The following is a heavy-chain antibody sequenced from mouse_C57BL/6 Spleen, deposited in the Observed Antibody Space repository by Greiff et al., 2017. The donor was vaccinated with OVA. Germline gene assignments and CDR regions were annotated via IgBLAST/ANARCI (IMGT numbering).Heavy chain of an antibody. J-gene: IGHJ4*01. CDR3: ARSYYGSSFYAMDY. V-gene: IGHV1-26*01. CDR2: INPNNGGT. Sequence: EVQLQQSGPELVKPGASVKISCKASGYTFTDYYMNWVKQSHGKSLEWIGDINPNNGGTSYNQKFKGKATLTVDKSSSTAYMELRSLTSEDSAVYYCARSYYGSSFYAMDYWGKGTSVTVSS. CDR1: GYTFTDYY. D-gene: IGHD1-1*01.